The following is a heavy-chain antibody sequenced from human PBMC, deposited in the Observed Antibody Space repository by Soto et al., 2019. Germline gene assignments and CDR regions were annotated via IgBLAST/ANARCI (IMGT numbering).Heavy chain of an antibody. V-gene: IGHV4-59*08. Sequence: SETLSLTCTVSGGSISSYYWSWIRQPPGKGLEWIGYIYYSGSTNYNPSLKSRVTISVDTSKNQFSLKLSSVTAADTAVYYCARTRGYSYGYPYYYYYMDVWGKGTTVTVSS. CDR1: GGSISSYY. J-gene: IGHJ6*03. CDR2: IYYSGST. CDR3: ARTRGYSYGYPYYYYYMDV. D-gene: IGHD5-18*01.